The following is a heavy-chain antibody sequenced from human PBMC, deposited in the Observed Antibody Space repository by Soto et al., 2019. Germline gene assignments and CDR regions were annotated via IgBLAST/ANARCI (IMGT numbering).Heavy chain of an antibody. CDR2: INPNSGGT. D-gene: IGHD2-21*02. CDR3: AVDPVVVTADDGY. CDR1: GYTFTGYY. Sequence: ASVKVSCKASGYTFTGYYMHWVRQAPGQGLEWMGWINPNSGGTNYAQKFQGRVTMTRDTSISTAYMELSRLRSDDTAVYYCAVDPVVVTADDGYWGQGTLVTVSS. J-gene: IGHJ4*02. V-gene: IGHV1-2*02.